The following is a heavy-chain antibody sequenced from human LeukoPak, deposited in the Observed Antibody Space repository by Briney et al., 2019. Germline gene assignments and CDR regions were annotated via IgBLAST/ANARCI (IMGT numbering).Heavy chain of an antibody. CDR3: AKGGKWDVTPFDY. CDR1: GLTFTSYS. J-gene: IGHJ4*02. Sequence: GGSLRLSCAASGLTFTSYSMNWVRQAPGKGLEWVSTISGGGGSTYYADSVKGRFTISRDNSKNTLYLQVNSLRAEDTAVYYCAKGGKWDVTPFDYWGQGTLVTVSS. D-gene: IGHD1-26*01. V-gene: IGHV3-23*01. CDR2: ISGGGGST.